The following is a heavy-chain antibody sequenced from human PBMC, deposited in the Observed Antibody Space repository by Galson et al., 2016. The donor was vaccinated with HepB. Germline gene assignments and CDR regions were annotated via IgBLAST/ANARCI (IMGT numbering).Heavy chain of an antibody. D-gene: IGHD4-23*01. V-gene: IGHV3-9*01. CDR1: GVTFDYYA. J-gene: IGHJ6*02. CDR2: ISWNRGTI. CDR3: AKGRSGGNPFFFYAMDV. Sequence: SLRLSCAASGVTFDYYAMHWVRQAPGKGLEWVSGISWNRGTIGYADSVKGRFTISRDNAKNSLYLQMNSLRAEDTALYYCAKGRSGGNPFFFYAMDVWGQGTTVTVSS.